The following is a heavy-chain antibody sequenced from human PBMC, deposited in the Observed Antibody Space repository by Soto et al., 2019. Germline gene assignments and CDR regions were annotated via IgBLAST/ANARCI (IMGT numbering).Heavy chain of an antibody. J-gene: IGHJ4*02. V-gene: IGHV4-61*01. CDR3: ARSDVGLDY. Sequence: QVQLQESGPGLVKPSETLSLTCSVSGGSVSSGSYYWSWIRQSPEKGLEWIGYIYYTGGTKYNPSLTSRVTISTDTSRNQFSLKLTSVTAADTAVYYCARSDVGLDYWGQGVLVTVSS. CDR2: IYYTGGT. D-gene: IGHD1-26*01. CDR1: GGSVSSGSYY.